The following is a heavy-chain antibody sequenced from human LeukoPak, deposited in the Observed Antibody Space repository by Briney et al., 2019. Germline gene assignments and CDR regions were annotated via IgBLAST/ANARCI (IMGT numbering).Heavy chain of an antibody. CDR3: AKGFGSLSTIVVVPAAIAAMDV. Sequence: PGGSLRLSCAASGFTFSSYAMSWVRQAPGKGLEWVSAISVSGGSTYHADSVKGRFTISRDNFKNTLYLQMNSLRAEDAAVYYCAKGFGSLSTIVVVPAAIAAMDVWGQGTTVTVSS. CDR1: GFTFSSYA. J-gene: IGHJ6*02. D-gene: IGHD2-2*02. CDR2: ISVSGGST. V-gene: IGHV3-23*01.